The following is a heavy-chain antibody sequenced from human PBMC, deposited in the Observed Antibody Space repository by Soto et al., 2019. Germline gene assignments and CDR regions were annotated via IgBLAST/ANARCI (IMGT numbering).Heavy chain of an antibody. CDR1: GYIFTNHY. V-gene: IGHV1-46*01. J-gene: IGHJ4*02. Sequence: APVKVCSKASGYIFTNHYIHWVRQAPGQGLEWMGIINPSGGSTNYLQKFQGRITMTRDTSTSTVYMELSSLRSEDTAVYFCARADYYDSSGFYYDCWGQGSLVTVSS. CDR2: INPSGGST. CDR3: ARADYYDSSGFYYDC. D-gene: IGHD3-22*01.